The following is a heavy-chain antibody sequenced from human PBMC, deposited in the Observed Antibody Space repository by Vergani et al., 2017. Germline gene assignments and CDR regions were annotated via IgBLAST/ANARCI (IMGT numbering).Heavy chain of an antibody. D-gene: IGHD5-12*01. J-gene: IGHJ6*02. CDR3: ARANPRNSXYDYLYYDHAMYV. Sequence: EVQLLESGGDLVQPGGSLRLSCAASGFTFNHYAMNWVRQAPGKGLEWVSGISGSGGSTYYAGSVKGRFTISRDSSKNTLYLQMNSLSAGDTAVYYCARANPRNSXYDYLYYDHAMYVWGQETTVTVSS. CDR1: GFTFNHYA. CDR2: ISGSGGST. V-gene: IGHV3-23*01.